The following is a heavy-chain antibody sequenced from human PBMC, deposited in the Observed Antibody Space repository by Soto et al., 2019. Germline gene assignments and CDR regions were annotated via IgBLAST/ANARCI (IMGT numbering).Heavy chain of an antibody. D-gene: IGHD6-13*01. CDR3: ARDPPTGSSSPSTFDY. CDR1: GFTFSDYY. J-gene: IGHJ4*02. Sequence: QVQLVESGGGLVKPGGSLRLSCAASGFTFSDYYMSWIRQAPGKGLEWVSYIGSSGSTIYYADSVKGRFTISRDNAKNSLYLQMNSLRAEDTAVYYCARDPPTGSSSPSTFDYWGQGTLVTVSS. V-gene: IGHV3-11*01. CDR2: IGSSGSTI.